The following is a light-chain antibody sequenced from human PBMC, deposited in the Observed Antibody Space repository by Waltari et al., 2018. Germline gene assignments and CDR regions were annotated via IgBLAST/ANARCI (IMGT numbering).Light chain of an antibody. V-gene: IGLV2-8*01. J-gene: IGLJ1*01. CDR3: SSYAGNNNYV. CDR2: DVT. CDR1: SSDVGGYNY. Sequence: QSALTQPPSASGSPGQSVSISCTGTSSDVGGYNYVSWYQQHPGKAPKLMIYDVTKRPSGVPDRFSCSKSGTTASLTASGLHAEDEADYYCSSYAGNNNYVFGSGTKVTVL.